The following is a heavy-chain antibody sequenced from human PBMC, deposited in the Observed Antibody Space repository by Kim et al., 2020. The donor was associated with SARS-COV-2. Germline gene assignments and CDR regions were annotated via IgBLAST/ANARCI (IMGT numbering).Heavy chain of an antibody. CDR3: ARDSARSSGLLWFGEPRS. D-gene: IGHD3-10*01. J-gene: IGHJ4*02. CDR2: IYYSGST. V-gene: IGHV4-31*03. CDR1: GGSISSGGYY. Sequence: SETLSLTCTVSGGSISSGGYYWSWIRQHPGKGLEWIGYIYYSGSTYYNPSLKSRVTISVDTSKNQFSLKLSSVTAADTAVYYCARDSARSSGLLWFGEPRSWGQGTLVTVSS.